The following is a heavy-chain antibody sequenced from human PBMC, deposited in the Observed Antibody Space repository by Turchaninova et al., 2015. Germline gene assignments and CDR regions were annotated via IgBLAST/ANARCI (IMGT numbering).Heavy chain of an antibody. CDR1: GGSISSYY. Sequence: QVQLQESGPGLVKPSETLSLTCTVSGGSISSYYWSWIRQPPGKGLEWIGYIYYSGSTNDNPSLKRRVTISVDTSKNQFSLKLSSVTAADTAVYYCAREFGTRRRYFDYWGQGTLVTVSS. V-gene: IGHV4-59*01. CDR3: AREFGTRRRYFDY. D-gene: IGHD3-10*01. J-gene: IGHJ4*02. CDR2: IYYSGST.